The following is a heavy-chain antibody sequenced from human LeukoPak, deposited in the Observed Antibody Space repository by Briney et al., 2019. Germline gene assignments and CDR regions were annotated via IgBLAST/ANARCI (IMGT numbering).Heavy chain of an antibody. Sequence: SETLSLTCTVSGGSISSYYWSWIRQPPGKGLEWIGYIYYSGSTNYNPSLKSRVTISVDTSKNQFSLKLSSVTAADTAVYYCARILWFGESDDYWGQGTLVTVSS. V-gene: IGHV4-59*01. D-gene: IGHD3-10*01. CDR2: IYYSGST. J-gene: IGHJ4*02. CDR1: GGSISSYY. CDR3: ARILWFGESDDY.